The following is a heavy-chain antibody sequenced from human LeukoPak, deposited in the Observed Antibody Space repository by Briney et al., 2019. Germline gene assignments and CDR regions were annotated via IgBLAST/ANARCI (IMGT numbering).Heavy chain of an antibody. V-gene: IGHV1-2*02. CDR2: INPNSGGT. J-gene: IGHJ1*01. CDR3: ARVGAMVL. CDR1: GYTFTGYY. D-gene: IGHD5-18*01. Sequence: ASVKVSCKASGYTFTGYYMHWVRQAPGQGLEWMGWINPNSGGTNYAQKSQGRITMTRDKSFSTAYMDLTSLRSDDTAVYYCARVGAMVLWGQGTLVTVSS.